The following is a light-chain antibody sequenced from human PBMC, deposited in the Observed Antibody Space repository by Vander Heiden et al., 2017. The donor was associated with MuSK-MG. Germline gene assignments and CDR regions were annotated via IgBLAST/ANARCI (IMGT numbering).Light chain of an antibody. J-gene: IGLJ2*01. Sequence: QSVLTQPPSASGTPGQRVTISCSGSSSNIGSKYVYWYQQLPGTAPKLLIYRSNQRPSGVPARFSGSKSGTSASLAISGLRSEDEADYYCAAWDDSLSGVVFGGGTKLTVL. CDR1: SSNIGSKY. CDR2: RSN. CDR3: AAWDDSLSGVV. V-gene: IGLV1-47*01.